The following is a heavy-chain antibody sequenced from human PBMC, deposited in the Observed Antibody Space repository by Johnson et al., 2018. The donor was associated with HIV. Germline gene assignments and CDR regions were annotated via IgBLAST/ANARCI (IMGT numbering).Heavy chain of an antibody. CDR2: IKSKTDGGTT. V-gene: IGHV3-15*01. CDR3: TTALLAPDAFDI. CDR1: GFTFSNAW. Sequence: QLVESGGGVVRPGGSLRLSCAASGFTFSNAWMSWVRQAPGKGLEWVGRIKSKTDGGTTDYAAPVKGRFTISRDDSKNTLYLKMNSLKTEDTAVYYCTTALLAPDAFDIWGQGTMVTVSS. J-gene: IGHJ3*02. D-gene: IGHD2-15*01.